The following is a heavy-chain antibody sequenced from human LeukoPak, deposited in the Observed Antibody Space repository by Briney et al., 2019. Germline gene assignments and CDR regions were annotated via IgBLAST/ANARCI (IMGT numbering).Heavy chain of an antibody. CDR3: ARDPEDIDY. CDR2: ISSTGSTI. J-gene: IGHJ4*02. V-gene: IGHV3-48*01. D-gene: IGHD2-15*01. Sequence: GGSLRLSCAASGFTFSSYSMNWVRQTPGKGLEWVSYISSTGSTIYYADSVKGRFTISRDNANNSLYLQMNSLRAEDTAVYYCARDPEDIDYWGQGALVTVSS. CDR1: GFTFSSYS.